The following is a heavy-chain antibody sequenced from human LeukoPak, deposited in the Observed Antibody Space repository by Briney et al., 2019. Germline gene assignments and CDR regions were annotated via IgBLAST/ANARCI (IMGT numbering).Heavy chain of an antibody. Sequence: SETLSLTCTVSGYSISSGYYWGWIRQPPGKGLEWIGSIYHSGSTYYNPSLKSRVTISVDTSKNQFSLKLSSVTAADTAVYYCAESPRSGPLAFFDYWGQGTLVTVSS. J-gene: IGHJ4*02. CDR2: IYHSGST. V-gene: IGHV4-38-2*02. CDR1: GYSISSGYY. D-gene: IGHD3-10*01. CDR3: AESPRSGPLAFFDY.